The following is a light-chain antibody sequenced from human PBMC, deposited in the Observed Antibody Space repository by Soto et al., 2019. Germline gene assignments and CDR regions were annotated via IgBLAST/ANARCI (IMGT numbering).Light chain of an antibody. Sequence: SYELTQPPSVSVAPGKTARITCEDDNIGSKSVNLFQQRPGQAPVVVIFYDIVRPSGIPERFSGSNSGNTATLTINSVEAGDEDDYYCQVCDVNGGRAVFGGGTKLTVL. CDR2: YDI. J-gene: IGLJ2*01. CDR3: QVCDVNGGRAV. V-gene: IGLV3-21*04. CDR1: NIGSKS.